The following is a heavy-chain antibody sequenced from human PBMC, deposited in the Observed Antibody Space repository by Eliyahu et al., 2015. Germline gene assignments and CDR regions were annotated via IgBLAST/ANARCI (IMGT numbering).Heavy chain of an antibody. Sequence: VAVISYDGSNKYYADSVKGRFTISRDNSKNTLYLQMNSLRAEDTAVYYCAKLSADIVVVVAAEADAFDIWGQGTMVTVSS. D-gene: IGHD2-15*01. CDR3: AKLSADIVVVVAAEADAFDI. J-gene: IGHJ3*02. V-gene: IGHV3-30*18. CDR2: ISYDGSNK.